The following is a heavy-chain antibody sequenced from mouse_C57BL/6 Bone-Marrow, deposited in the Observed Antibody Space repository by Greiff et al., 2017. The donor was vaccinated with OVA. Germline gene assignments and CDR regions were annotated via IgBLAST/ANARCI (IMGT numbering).Heavy chain of an antibody. CDR3: ASYSPYDYYAMDY. CDR2: ISSGGSYT. V-gene: IGHV5-6*01. J-gene: IGHJ4*01. D-gene: IGHD6-5*01. Sequence: EVMLVESGGDLVKPGGSLKLSCAASGFTFSSYGMSWVRQTPDKRLEWVATISSGGSYTYYPDSVKGRFTITRDNAKNTLYLQMSSLKSEDTAMYYCASYSPYDYYAMDYWGQGTSVTVSS. CDR1: GFTFSSYG.